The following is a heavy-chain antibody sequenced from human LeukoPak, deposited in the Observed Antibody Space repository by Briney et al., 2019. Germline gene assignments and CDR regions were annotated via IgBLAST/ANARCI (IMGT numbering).Heavy chain of an antibody. CDR1: GYTFTSYD. V-gene: IGHV1-8*01. D-gene: IGHD6-19*01. J-gene: IGHJ6*03. CDR3: ASGWLVRTGRYYYYYMDV. CDR2: MNPNSGNT. Sequence: ASVKVSCXASGYTFTSYDINWVRQATGQGLGWMGWMNPNSGNTGYAQKFQGRVTMTRNTSISTAYMELSSLRSEDTAVYYCASGWLVRTGRYYYYYMDVWGKGTTVTVSS.